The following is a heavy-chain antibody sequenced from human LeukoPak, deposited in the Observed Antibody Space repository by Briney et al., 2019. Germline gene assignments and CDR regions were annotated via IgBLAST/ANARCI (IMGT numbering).Heavy chain of an antibody. CDR3: ARDGSSWSFSFDY. J-gene: IGHJ4*02. CDR2: IYYSGST. CDR1: GGSISSGDYY. D-gene: IGHD6-13*01. V-gene: IGHV4-30-4*01. Sequence: PSGTLSLTCTVSGGSISSGDYYWSWIREPPGKGLEWIGYIYYSGSTYYNPSLKSRVTISVDTSKNQFSLKLSSVTAADTAVYYCARDGSSWSFSFDYWGQGTLVTVSS.